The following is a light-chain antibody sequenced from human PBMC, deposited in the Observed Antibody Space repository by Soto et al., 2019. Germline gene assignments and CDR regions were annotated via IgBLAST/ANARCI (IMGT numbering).Light chain of an antibody. V-gene: IGLV2-8*01. CDR3: SSYAGRGSWR. J-gene: IGLJ3*02. CDR1: STDVGEYNY. CDR2: EVF. Sequence: QSALTQPPSASGSPGQSVTISCTGTSTDVGEYNYVSWYQHHPGKAPKLLIYEVFRRPSGVPDRFSGSKSGNTASLTVSGLQAEDEADYYCSSYAGRGSWRFGGGTKLTVL.